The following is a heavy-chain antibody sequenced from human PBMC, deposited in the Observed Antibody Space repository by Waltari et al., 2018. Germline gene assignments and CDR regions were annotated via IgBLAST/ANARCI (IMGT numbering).Heavy chain of an antibody. D-gene: IGHD5-12*01. V-gene: IGHV4-39*01. CDR2: MSYSGAT. CDR1: GVSITSTRHY. Sequence: QLQLQESGPGLVKPSETLSITCSVSGVSITSTRHYWGWIRQPPGQGLEWIATMSYSGATYSSPSLESRVTVSRDTSKNQLSLKLVSVTAADTAVYYCATYIGASVGTAAFDVWGQGTMVTVSS. J-gene: IGHJ3*01. CDR3: ATYIGASVGTAAFDV.